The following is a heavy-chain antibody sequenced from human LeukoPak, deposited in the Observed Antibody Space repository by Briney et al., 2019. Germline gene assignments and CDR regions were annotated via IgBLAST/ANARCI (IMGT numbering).Heavy chain of an antibody. D-gene: IGHD2-2*01. CDR2: ITGSGSTT. Sequence: PGGSLRLSCAASGFTFSNYAMSWVRQAPGKGLEWFSSITGSGSTTYYADSLKGRFTISRDNSKNTLYLQMNSLRGEDTAVYYCAKAPRSSSSCCRFDDWGQGTLVTVSS. V-gene: IGHV3-23*01. CDR3: AKAPRSSSSCCRFDD. CDR1: GFTFSNYA. J-gene: IGHJ4*02.